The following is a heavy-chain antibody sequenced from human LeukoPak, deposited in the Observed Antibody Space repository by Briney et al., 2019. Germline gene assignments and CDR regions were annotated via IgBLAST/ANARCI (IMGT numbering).Heavy chain of an antibody. J-gene: IGHJ4*02. Sequence: GGSLRLSCAASGFSFSSYSMNWVRQAPGKGLKWVSYINSSSSIIYYADSVKGRFTISRDNGKNSLYLQMNSLRDEDTAVYYCARVNDATGSMGYWGQGTLVTVSS. V-gene: IGHV3-48*02. CDR3: ARVNDATGSMGY. CDR2: INSSSSII. D-gene: IGHD3-9*01. CDR1: GFSFSSYS.